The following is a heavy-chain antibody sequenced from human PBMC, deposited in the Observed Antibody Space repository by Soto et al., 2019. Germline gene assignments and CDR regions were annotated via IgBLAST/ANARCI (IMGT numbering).Heavy chain of an antibody. CDR1: GGSITSSY. V-gene: IGHV4-59*01. CDR3: ARGEDAFFYYGLDV. Sequence: QVQLQESGPRLVKPSATLSLTCTVSGGSITSSYWSWIRRPPGKGLEWIAYIYGTGISGYTPSTSYNPSLKSRVTMSVDTSKSQFSLKLTSVTAADTAVYYCARGEDAFFYYGLDVWGQGITVTVSS. CDR2: IYGTGISGYTPST. J-gene: IGHJ6*02.